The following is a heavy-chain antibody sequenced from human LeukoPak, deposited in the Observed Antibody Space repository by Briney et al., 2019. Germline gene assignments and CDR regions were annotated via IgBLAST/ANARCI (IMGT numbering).Heavy chain of an antibody. Sequence: ASVKVSCKTSGYTFTSYDINWVRQAPGQGLEWMGYISTYNYNTHHSQKFQGRVFMSTDSSSGTAYMDLQSLTSDDTAVYYCARHMREFWSRRQPGDAFDIWGQGTMVTVSS. V-gene: IGHV1-18*01. D-gene: IGHD3-3*01. CDR2: ISTYNYNT. CDR3: ARHMREFWSRRQPGDAFDI. CDR1: GYTFTSYD. J-gene: IGHJ3*02.